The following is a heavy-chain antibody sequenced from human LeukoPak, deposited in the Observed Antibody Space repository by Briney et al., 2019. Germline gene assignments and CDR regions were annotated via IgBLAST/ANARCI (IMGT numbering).Heavy chain of an antibody. V-gene: IGHV1-24*01. Sequence: ASVKVSCKVSGYTLTELSMHWVRQAPGKGLEWMGGFDPEDGETIYAQKFQGRVTMIEDTSTDTAYMELSSLRSEDTAVYYCATERAGKYYFDYWGQGTLVTVSS. CDR2: FDPEDGET. D-gene: IGHD6-13*01. CDR1: GYTLTELS. CDR3: ATERAGKYYFDY. J-gene: IGHJ4*02.